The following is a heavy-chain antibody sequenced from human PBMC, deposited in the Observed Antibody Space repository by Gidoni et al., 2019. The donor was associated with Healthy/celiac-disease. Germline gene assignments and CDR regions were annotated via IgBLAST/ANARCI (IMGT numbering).Heavy chain of an antibody. V-gene: IGHV2-5*01. CDR3: ASYDSSGYLDAPFDY. CDR1: GFSLSTSGVG. CDR2: IYWNDDK. D-gene: IGHD3-22*01. Sequence: QITLKESGPTLVKPTQTLTLTCTFSGFSLSTSGVGVGWIRQPPGKALEWLALIYWNDDKRYSPSLKSRLTITKDTSKNQVVLTMTNMDPVDTATYYCASYDSSGYLDAPFDYWGQGTLVTVSS. J-gene: IGHJ4*02.